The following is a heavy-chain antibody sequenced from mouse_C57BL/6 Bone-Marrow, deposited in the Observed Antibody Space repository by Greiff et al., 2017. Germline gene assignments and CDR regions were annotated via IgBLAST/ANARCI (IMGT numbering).Heavy chain of an antibody. CDR1: GFTFSSYG. D-gene: IGHD2-3*01. CDR3: ARRWLLPYWYFDV. J-gene: IGHJ1*03. Sequence: EVNVVESGGDLVKPGGSLKLSCAASGFTFSSYGMSWVRQTPDKRLEWVATISSGGSYTYYPDSVKGRFTISRDNAKNTLYLQMSSLKSEDTAMYYCARRWLLPYWYFDVWGTGTTVTVSS. CDR2: ISSGGSYT. V-gene: IGHV5-6*02.